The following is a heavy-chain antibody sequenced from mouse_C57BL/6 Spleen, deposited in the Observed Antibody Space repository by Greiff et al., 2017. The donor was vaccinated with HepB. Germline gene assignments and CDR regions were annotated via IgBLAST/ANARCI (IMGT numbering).Heavy chain of an antibody. CDR3: ASQGGSSGRYYFDY. CDR2: IYPRSGNT. D-gene: IGHD3-2*02. Sequence: QVQLQQSGAELARPGASVKLSCKASGYTFTSYGISWVKQRTGQGLEWIGEIYPRSGNTYYNEKFKGKATLTADKSSSTAYMELRSLTSEDSAVYFCASQGGSSGRYYFDYWGQGTTLTVSS. J-gene: IGHJ2*01. CDR1: GYTFTSYG. V-gene: IGHV1-81*01.